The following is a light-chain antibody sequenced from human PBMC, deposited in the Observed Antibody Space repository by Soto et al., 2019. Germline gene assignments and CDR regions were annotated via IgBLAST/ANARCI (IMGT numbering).Light chain of an antibody. V-gene: IGLV2-14*02. J-gene: IGLJ1*01. CDR2: EGT. Sequence: QSALTQPASCSGSPGQSITLSCTGSRSDVGGYNLVSWYQHHPGKAPKLMIYEGTKRPSGVSNRFSGSKSGNTASLTISGLQAEDEADYYCSSYTSSSTLYVFGTGTKVTVL. CDR3: SSYTSSSTLYV. CDR1: RSDVGGYNL.